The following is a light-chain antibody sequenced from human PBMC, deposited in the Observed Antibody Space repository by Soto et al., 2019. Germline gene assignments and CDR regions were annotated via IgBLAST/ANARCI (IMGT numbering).Light chain of an antibody. J-gene: IGLJ1*01. CDR1: NNDIGADKF. CDR3: TSFTTNLAFV. Sequence: QSALTQPASVSGSPGQSITITCTSSNNDIGADKFVSWYQQHPGEAPKLIIFDVSNRPSRVSHRFSGSKSGNTASLTISRLQPEDESDYYCTSFTTNLAFVFGTGTKLTVL. CDR2: DVS. V-gene: IGLV2-14*03.